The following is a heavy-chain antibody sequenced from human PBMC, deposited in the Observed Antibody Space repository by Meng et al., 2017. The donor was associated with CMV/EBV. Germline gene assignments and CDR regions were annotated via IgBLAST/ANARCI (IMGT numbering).Heavy chain of an antibody. D-gene: IGHD2-2*01. Sequence: GESLKISCAASGFTFSSYWMNLVRQAPGKGLEWVANIKQDGSEKHYVDSVKGRFTISRNNAKNSLYLQMNSMRAEDTAVYYCARDSPGGCSGTSCYQRPHKGGYYYGMDVWGQGTTVTVSS. CDR2: IKQDGSEK. V-gene: IGHV3-7*01. CDR1: GFTFSSYW. J-gene: IGHJ6*02. CDR3: ARDSPGGCSGTSCYQRPHKGGYYYGMDV.